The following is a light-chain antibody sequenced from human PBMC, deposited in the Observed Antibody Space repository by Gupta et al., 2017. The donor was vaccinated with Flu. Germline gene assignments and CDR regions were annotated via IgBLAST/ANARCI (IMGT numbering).Light chain of an antibody. CDR1: SSDVGSYNL. V-gene: IGLV2-23*01. Sequence: QSALTQHASVSGSPGQSITISCTGTSSDVGSYNLVSWYQQHPGKAPKLMIYEGSKRPSGVSNRFSGSKYGNTASLTISGLQAEDEADYYCCSYAGSSTSVVFGGGTKLTVL. CDR2: EGS. J-gene: IGLJ2*01. CDR3: CSYAGSSTSVV.